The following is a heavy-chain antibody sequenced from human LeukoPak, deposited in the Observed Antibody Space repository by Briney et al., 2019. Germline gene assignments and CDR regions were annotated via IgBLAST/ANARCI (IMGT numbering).Heavy chain of an antibody. CDR2: IDPDGITT. CDR1: GFTLSGYW. V-gene: IGHV3-74*01. Sequence: PGGSLRLSCAASGFTLSGYWMHWVRQAPGEGLVWVSRIDPDGITTNYADSVKGRFTISRDSAKNSLYLQMNSLRAEDTAVYYCARGPYSSNWYVDYWGQGTLVTVAS. CDR3: ARGPYSSNWYVDY. J-gene: IGHJ4*02. D-gene: IGHD6-13*01.